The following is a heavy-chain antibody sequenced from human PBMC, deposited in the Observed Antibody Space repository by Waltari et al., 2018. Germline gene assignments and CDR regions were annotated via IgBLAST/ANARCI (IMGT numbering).Heavy chain of an antibody. V-gene: IGHV4-59*01. J-gene: IGHJ4*02. CDR1: LGSINNYY. D-gene: IGHD3-16*01. Sequence: QVKLQESGPGLVKPSETLSLTCTVSLGSINNYYWSWIRQPPGKGLEWIASISYTGSPRYDPSLKSRVTISFDTSNNHFSLRVNSVTAADTAVYYCARSPYDSFLDYWGPGTLVTVSS. CDR3: ARSPYDSFLDY. CDR2: ISYTGSP.